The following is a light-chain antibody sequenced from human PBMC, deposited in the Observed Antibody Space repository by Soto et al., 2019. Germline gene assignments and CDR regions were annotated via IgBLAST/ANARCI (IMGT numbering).Light chain of an antibody. Sequence: QSVLTQPPSASGTPGQRVTISCSGSSSNIGSNTVNWYQQLPGTAPKLLIYSNNQRPSGVPDRFSGSKSGTSASLAISGPQVEDGGDYYLAAWEDSLNGVVFGGGTQLTLL. J-gene: IGLJ2*01. V-gene: IGLV1-44*01. CDR3: AAWEDSLNGVV. CDR1: SSNIGSNT. CDR2: SNN.